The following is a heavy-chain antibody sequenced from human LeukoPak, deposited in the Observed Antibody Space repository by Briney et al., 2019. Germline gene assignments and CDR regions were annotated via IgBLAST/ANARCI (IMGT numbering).Heavy chain of an antibody. CDR3: ARGNNFDFWSGFDY. D-gene: IGHD3-3*01. CDR1: GGSISSDNW. Sequence: SETLSLTCAVSGGSISSDNWWSWARQPPGRGLEWIGEIYHSGNTNYNPSLKSRVTVSVDRSKNQFSLKLSSVTAADTAVYYCARGNNFDFWSGFDYWGQGILVTVSS. V-gene: IGHV4-4*02. CDR2: IYHSGNT. J-gene: IGHJ4*02.